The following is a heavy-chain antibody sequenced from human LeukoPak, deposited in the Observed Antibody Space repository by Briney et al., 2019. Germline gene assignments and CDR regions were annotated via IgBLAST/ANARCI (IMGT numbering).Heavy chain of an antibody. CDR1: GGSISSGGYY. D-gene: IGHD6-6*01. J-gene: IGHJ5*02. CDR2: IYYSGST. V-gene: IGHV4-31*03. CDR3: ARRDSSYNWFDP. Sequence: SETLSLTCTVSGGSISSGGYYWSWIRQHPGKGLEWTGYIYYSGSTYYNPSLKSRLTISVDTSENQFSLRLSSVTAADTAVYYCARRDSSYNWFDPWGQGALVTVSS.